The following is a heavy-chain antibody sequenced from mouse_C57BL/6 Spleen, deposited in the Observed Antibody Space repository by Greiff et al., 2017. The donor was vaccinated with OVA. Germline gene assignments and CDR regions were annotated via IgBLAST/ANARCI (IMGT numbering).Heavy chain of an antibody. Sequence: EVKLMESGGGLVKPGGSLKLSCAASGFTFSDYGMHWVRQAPEKGLEWVAYISSGSSTIYYADTVKGRFTISRDNAKNTLFLQMTSLRSEDTAMYYWASPYYYGSSSRAMDYWGQGTSVTVSS. V-gene: IGHV5-17*01. CDR1: GFTFSDYG. CDR3: ASPYYYGSSSRAMDY. J-gene: IGHJ4*01. D-gene: IGHD1-1*01. CDR2: ISSGSSTI.